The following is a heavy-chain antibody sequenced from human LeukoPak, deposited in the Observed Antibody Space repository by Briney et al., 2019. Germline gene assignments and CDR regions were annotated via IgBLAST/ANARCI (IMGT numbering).Heavy chain of an antibody. CDR2: TNTNTGNP. CDR3: ARDFGVVPAAI. D-gene: IGHD2-2*01. Sequence: GWTNTNTGNPTYAQGFTGRFVFSLDTSVSTAYLQISSLKAEDTAVYYCARDFGVVPAAIWGQGTLVTVSS. V-gene: IGHV7-4-1*02. J-gene: IGHJ4*02.